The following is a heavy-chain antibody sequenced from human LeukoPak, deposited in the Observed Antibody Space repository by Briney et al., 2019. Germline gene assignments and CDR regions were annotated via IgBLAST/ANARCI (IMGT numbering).Heavy chain of an antibody. CDR3: AKDRRDDHTGDAFDV. Sequence: PGGSPRLSCAASGFTFSNYAMSWVRQAPGKGLEWVSVARGSGGSSYYADSVKGRFTISRDNSKNTLFLQMKSLRSEDTAVYYCAKDRRDDHTGDAFDVWGQGTMVSVSS. CDR2: ARGSGGSS. D-gene: IGHD5-24*01. V-gene: IGHV3-23*01. J-gene: IGHJ3*01. CDR1: GFTFSNYA.